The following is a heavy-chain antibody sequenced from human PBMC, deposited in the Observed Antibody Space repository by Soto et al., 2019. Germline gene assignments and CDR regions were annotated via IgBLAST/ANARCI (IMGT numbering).Heavy chain of an antibody. CDR2: IKQDGSEI. V-gene: IGHV3-7*05. CDR3: ARVRTVNYYGMDV. CDR1: GFRFFNNC. Sequence: GGTLKLSCATTGFRFFNNCMSWVRQSPGKGLEWVANIKQDGSEIYYVDSVKGRFTISRDNAKNSLFLQMNSLRAEDTAVYYCARVRTVNYYGMDVWGQGT. J-gene: IGHJ6*02.